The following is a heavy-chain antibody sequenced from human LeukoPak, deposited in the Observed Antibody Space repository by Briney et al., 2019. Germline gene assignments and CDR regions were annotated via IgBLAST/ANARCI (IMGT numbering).Heavy chain of an antibody. CDR1: GFTFSSYA. CDR3: ARGGRGSLLGFDY. Sequence: GGSLRLSCAASGFTFSSYAMSWVRQAPGKGLEWVSGINWNGGSTGYADSVKGRFTISRDNAKNSLYLQMNSLRAEDTALYYCARGGRGSLLGFDYWGQGTLVTVSS. V-gene: IGHV3-20*04. J-gene: IGHJ4*02. CDR2: INWNGGST. D-gene: IGHD2-15*01.